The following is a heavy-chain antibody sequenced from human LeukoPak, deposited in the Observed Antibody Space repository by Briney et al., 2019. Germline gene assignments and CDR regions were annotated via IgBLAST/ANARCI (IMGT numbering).Heavy chain of an antibody. CDR3: AKYRVSDYYGMGV. J-gene: IGHJ6*02. CDR1: GFIFSDYG. Sequence: PGGSLRFSCAASGFIFSDYGMPWVRQAPGKGLEWVAVIRDDGSTKYYADSVKGRFTITRDSSKNTLYLEMNSLRGEDTAAYYCAKYRVSDYYGMGVWGQGTTVTVSS. CDR2: IRDDGSTK. D-gene: IGHD1-1*01. V-gene: IGHV3-30*18.